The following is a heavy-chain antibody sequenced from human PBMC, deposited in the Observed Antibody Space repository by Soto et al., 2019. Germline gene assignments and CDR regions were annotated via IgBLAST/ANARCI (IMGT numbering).Heavy chain of an antibody. CDR3: AHMHYGDYSIHY. Sequence: KESGPTLVKPTQTLTLTCTFSGFSLNTSGVGVGWIRQPPGKALEWLALIYWDDDKRYSPSLKSRLTITKDTSKNQVVLTMTNLDPVDTGTYYCAHMHYGDYSIHYWGQGLLLTVSS. J-gene: IGHJ4*02. V-gene: IGHV2-5*02. D-gene: IGHD4-17*01. CDR1: GFSLNTSGVG. CDR2: IYWDDDK.